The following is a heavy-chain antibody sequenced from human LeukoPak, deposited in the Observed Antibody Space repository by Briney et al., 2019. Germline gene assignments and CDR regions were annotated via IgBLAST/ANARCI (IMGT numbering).Heavy chain of an antibody. CDR1: GFTFSDAW. J-gene: IGHJ4*02. D-gene: IGHD3-16*01. CDR3: ATEYYGAYNF. Sequence: GGSLRLSCAGSGFTFSDAWMRWVRQAPGKGLEWVGHVKSNTVGGTTDYAAPVKDRFISSRDDSKNTLYLHMSSLQTEDTAVYFCATEYYGAYNFWGQGALVTVSS. CDR2: VKSNTVGGTT. V-gene: IGHV3-15*01.